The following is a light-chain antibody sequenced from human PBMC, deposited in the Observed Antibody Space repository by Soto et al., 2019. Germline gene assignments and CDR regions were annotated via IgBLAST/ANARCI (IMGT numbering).Light chain of an antibody. J-gene: IGKJ4*01. CDR1: QTIDRW. V-gene: IGKV1-5*03. Sequence: DIQMTQSPATLSAFVGDRITITCRASQTIDRWLVWYQQKPGKAPQVLISKASTLESGVPSRFSGSGSGTEFTLTICSLRPDDLATYYCQRYDGYPLTFGGGTKVEMK. CDR2: KAS. CDR3: QRYDGYPLT.